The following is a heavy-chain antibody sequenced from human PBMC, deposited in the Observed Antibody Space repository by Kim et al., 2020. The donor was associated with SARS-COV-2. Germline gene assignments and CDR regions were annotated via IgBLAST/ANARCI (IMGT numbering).Heavy chain of an antibody. J-gene: IGHJ3*02. CDR2: ISSSGGST. D-gene: IGHD3-16*02. CDR1: GFTFNTYA. Sequence: GGSLRLSCAASGFTFNTYAISWVRQAPGKGLEWVSVISSSGGSTYYADSVKGRFTISRDNSKKTLYLQMNSLRVEDTAVYYCATRRDGSLYGGAFAIWGQGTMVTVSS. V-gene: IGHV3-23*01. CDR3: ATRRDGSLYGGAFAI.